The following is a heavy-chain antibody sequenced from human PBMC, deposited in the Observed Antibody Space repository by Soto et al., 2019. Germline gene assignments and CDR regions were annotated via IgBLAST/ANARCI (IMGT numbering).Heavy chain of an antibody. J-gene: IGHJ6*02. CDR2: IIPIFGTA. D-gene: IGHD6-19*01. Sequence: QVQLVQSGAEVKKPGSSVKVSCKASGGTFSSYAISWVRQAPGQGLEWMGGIIPIFGTANYAQKFQGRVTITADDSAGTAYREVGSVGSEDTAVYYCASARRRSWQWLVRRRDYYSSSVMDVWGQGTTVTVSS. CDR3: ASARRRSWQWLVRRRDYYSSSVMDV. V-gene: IGHV1-69*01. CDR1: GGTFSSYA.